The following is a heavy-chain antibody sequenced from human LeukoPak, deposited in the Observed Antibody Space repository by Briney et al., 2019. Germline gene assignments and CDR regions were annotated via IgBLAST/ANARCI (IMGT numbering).Heavy chain of an antibody. Sequence: PGGSLRLSCAASGFTFSDYYMSWIRQAPGKRLEWVASIKHDGSEKYSVDSVKGRFTISRDNARNSLYLQMNSLRAEDTAVYYCARRGSVGATLGRRKYFFDYWGQGTLVSVSS. CDR2: IKHDGSEK. CDR3: ARRGSVGATLGRRKYFFDY. V-gene: IGHV3-7*01. J-gene: IGHJ4*02. D-gene: IGHD1-26*01. CDR1: GFTFSDYY.